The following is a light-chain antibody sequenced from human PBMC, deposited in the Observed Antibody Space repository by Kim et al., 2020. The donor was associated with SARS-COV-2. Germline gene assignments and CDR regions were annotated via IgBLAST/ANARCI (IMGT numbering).Light chain of an antibody. Sequence: QSALTQPRSVSGSPGQSVAISCTGTSSDVGAYNYVFWYQHHPGKAPKLMIYNVNNRPSGVSDRFSGSKSGNMASLTISGLQAEDEADYYCCSYGGGNTYVFGTGTKVTVL. J-gene: IGLJ1*01. CDR3: CSYGGGNTYV. CDR1: SSDVGAYNY. CDR2: NVN. V-gene: IGLV2-11*01.